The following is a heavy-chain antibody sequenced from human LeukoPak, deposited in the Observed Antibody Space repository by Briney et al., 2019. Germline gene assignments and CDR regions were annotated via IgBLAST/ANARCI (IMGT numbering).Heavy chain of an antibody. Sequence: SETLPLTCAVYGGSFSGYYWSWIRQPPRKGLEWIGEINHSGSTNYNPSLKSRVTISVDTSKNQFSLKLSSVTAADTAVYYCAGGVVVLRFLEWLSWFDPWGQGTLVTVSS. CDR1: GGSFSGYY. J-gene: IGHJ5*02. CDR2: INHSGST. CDR3: AGGVVVLRFLEWLSWFDP. D-gene: IGHD3-3*01. V-gene: IGHV4-34*01.